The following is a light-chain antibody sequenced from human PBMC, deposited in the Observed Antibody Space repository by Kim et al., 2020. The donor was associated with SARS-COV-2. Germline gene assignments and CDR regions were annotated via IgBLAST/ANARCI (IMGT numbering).Light chain of an antibody. Sequence: LSPGERATHSCRASQSVSNYLAWYQQKPGQAPRLLIYDASNRATGIPARFSGSGSGTDFTLTISSLAPEDFAVYYCRQRSSWPLTFGGGTKVDIK. CDR1: QSVSNY. J-gene: IGKJ4*01. CDR2: DAS. V-gene: IGKV3-11*01. CDR3: RQRSSWPLT.